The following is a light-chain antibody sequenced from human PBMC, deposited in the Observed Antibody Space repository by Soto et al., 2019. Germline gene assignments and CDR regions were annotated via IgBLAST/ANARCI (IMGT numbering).Light chain of an antibody. CDR1: SSDVGGYNY. CDR2: EVS. CDR3: SSYTSSSTFYV. Sequence: QSVLTQPASLSGSPGQSITISCTGTSSDVGGYNYASWYQQHPGKAPKLMIYEVSNRPSGVSNRFSGSKSGNTASLTISGLQAEDEADYYCSSYTSSSTFYVFGTGTKVTVL. J-gene: IGLJ1*01. V-gene: IGLV2-14*01.